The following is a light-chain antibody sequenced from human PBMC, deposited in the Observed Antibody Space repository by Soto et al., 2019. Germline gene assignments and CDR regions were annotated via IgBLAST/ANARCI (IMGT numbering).Light chain of an antibody. V-gene: IGKV1-9*01. J-gene: IGKJ3*01. CDR1: QGIRSY. Sequence: DIQLTQSPSFLSASVGDRVTITCRASQGIRSYLAWYQQRPGKAPELLIYGASTLRPGGASRFSGSGSGTEITLTISSLQLEDFATYFCQQLNTYPPFFTFGPGTKVDIK. CDR3: QQLNTYPPFFT. CDR2: GAS.